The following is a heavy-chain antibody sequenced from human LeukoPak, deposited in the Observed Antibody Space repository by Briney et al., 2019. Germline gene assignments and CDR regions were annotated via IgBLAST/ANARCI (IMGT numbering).Heavy chain of an antibody. Sequence: GESLKISCKGSGYSFTSYRIGWVRQMPGKGLEWMGIIYPGDSDTRYSPSFQGQVTISADKSISTAYLQWSSLRASDTAIYYCARHLLTPGGSYYFDFWGQGTLVTVSS. CDR1: GYSFTSYR. CDR2: IYPGDSDT. D-gene: IGHD1-26*01. V-gene: IGHV5-51*01. J-gene: IGHJ4*02. CDR3: ARHLLTPGGSYYFDF.